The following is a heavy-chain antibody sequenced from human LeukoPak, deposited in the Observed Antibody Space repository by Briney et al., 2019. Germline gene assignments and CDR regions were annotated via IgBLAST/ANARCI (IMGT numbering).Heavy chain of an antibody. V-gene: IGHV3-7*01. D-gene: IGHD2-15*01. Sequence: GGSLRLACAAYGFSFSAYWMTWDRQAPGTGLEWVANINPAGTETYYVDPVKGRFTISRDNAKNLLYLQMNSLRAEDTAVYYCARFGYVAAVDLWGQGTLVTVSS. CDR1: GFSFSAYW. J-gene: IGHJ4*02. CDR3: ARFGYVAAVDL. CDR2: INPAGTET.